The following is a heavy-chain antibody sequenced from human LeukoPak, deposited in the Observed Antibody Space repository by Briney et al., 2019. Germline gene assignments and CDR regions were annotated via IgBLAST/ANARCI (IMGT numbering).Heavy chain of an antibody. J-gene: IGHJ4*02. CDR3: ARDQRGRAAAGTYFDY. CDR2: ISYDGSNK. V-gene: IGHV3-30-3*01. Sequence: GGSLRLSCAASGFTFSSYAMHWVRQAPGKGLEWVAVISYDGSNKYYADSVKGRFTISRDNSKNTLYLQMNSLRAEDTAVYYCARDQRGRAAAGTYFDYWGRGTLVTVSS. CDR1: GFTFSSYA. D-gene: IGHD6-13*01.